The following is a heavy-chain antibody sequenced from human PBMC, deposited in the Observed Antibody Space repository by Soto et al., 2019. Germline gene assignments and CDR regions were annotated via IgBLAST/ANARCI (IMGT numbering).Heavy chain of an antibody. D-gene: IGHD3-22*01. V-gene: IGHV4-30-4*08. CDR1: GGSISSGGYY. CDR2: IYYSGST. J-gene: IGHJ5*02. CDR3: ARGPHYYDSSGPALDP. Sequence: SETLSLTCTVSGGSISSGGYYWSWIRQHPGKGLEWIGYIYYSGSTYYNPSLKSRVTISVDTSKNQFSLKLSSVTAADTAVYYCARGPHYYDSSGPALDPWGQGTLVTVSS.